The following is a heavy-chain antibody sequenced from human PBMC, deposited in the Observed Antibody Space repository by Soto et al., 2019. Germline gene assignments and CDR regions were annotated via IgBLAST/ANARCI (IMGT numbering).Heavy chain of an antibody. Sequence: ASVKVSCKASGYTFTGYYMHWVRQAPGQGLEWMGWINPNSGGTNYAQKFQGWVTMTRDTSISTAYMELSRLRSEDTAVYYCARWTGCSSTSCYVEYYYYGMDVWGQGTTVTVSS. V-gene: IGHV1-2*04. CDR1: GYTFTGYY. CDR3: ARWTGCSSTSCYVEYYYYGMDV. J-gene: IGHJ6*02. CDR2: INPNSGGT. D-gene: IGHD2-2*01.